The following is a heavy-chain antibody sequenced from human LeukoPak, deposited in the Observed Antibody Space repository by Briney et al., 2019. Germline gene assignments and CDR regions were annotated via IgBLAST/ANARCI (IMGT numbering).Heavy chain of an antibody. CDR1: GGSISSGSYY. D-gene: IGHD3-3*01. J-gene: IGHJ4*02. CDR2: IYTSGST. V-gene: IGHV4-61*02. Sequence: SQTLSLTCTVSGGSISSGSYYWSWIRQPAGKGLEWIGRIYTSGSTNYNPSLKSRVTISVDTSKNQFSLKLSSVTAADTAVYYCARFAFWSGYYYFNYWGQGTLVTVSS. CDR3: ARFAFWSGYYYFNY.